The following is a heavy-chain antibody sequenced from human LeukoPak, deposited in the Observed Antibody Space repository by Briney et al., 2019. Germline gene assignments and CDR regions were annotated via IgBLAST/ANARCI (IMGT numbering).Heavy chain of an antibody. Sequence: GGSLRLSCAASGFTVSSNYMSWVRQAPGKGLEWVSVIYSGGSTYYADSVKGRFTISRDNSKNTLYLQMNSLRAEDTAVYYCAKDRSSSSGPLDCWGQGTLVTVSS. J-gene: IGHJ4*02. CDR1: GFTVSSNY. CDR2: IYSGGST. D-gene: IGHD6-6*01. CDR3: AKDRSSSSGPLDC. V-gene: IGHV3-53*05.